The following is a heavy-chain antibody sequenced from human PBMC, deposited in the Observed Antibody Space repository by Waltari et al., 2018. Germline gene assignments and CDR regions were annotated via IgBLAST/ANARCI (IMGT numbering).Heavy chain of an antibody. CDR3: AKEKRNVGVDY. D-gene: IGHD3-10*02. V-gene: IGHV3-30*18. Sequence: QVQLVESGGGVVQPGKSRRLSCEAAGFPFKNYGFHWVRQAPGKALDWVAVISSDGNFKYHADSVKGRFTISRDNSRNTLYLQMDSLTIEDTGVYFCAKEKRNVGVDYWGQGILVTVSS. J-gene: IGHJ4*02. CDR1: GFPFKNYG. CDR2: ISSDGNFK.